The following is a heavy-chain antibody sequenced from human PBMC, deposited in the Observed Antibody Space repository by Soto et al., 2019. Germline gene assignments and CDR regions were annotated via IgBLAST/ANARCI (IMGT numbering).Heavy chain of an antibody. CDR1: GGSMNSYY. J-gene: IGHJ3*02. CDR3: ARDRNKLWKNDAFDI. CDR2: IYYSGDT. V-gene: IGHV4-59*01. D-gene: IGHD3-3*01. Sequence: QVQLHESGPGLVKPSETLSITCSVSGGSMNSYYWSWIRQSPGKGLEWLGYIYYSGDTKYNPSLQSRISISVDTTKNHFSLRLTSVTAADTAVYYCARDRNKLWKNDAFDIWVQGTMVTVSS.